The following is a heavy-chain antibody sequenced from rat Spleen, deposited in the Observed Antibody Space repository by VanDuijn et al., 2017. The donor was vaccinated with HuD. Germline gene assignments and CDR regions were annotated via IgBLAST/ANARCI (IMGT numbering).Heavy chain of an antibody. CDR2: IWAIGGT. CDR3: AREDPGSWFAY. J-gene: IGHJ3*01. CDR1: GFSLTTYN. V-gene: IGHV2-41*01. D-gene: IGHD1-4*01. Sequence: QVQLKESGPGLVQPSQTLSLTCTVTGFSLTTYNVHWVRQPPGKGLEWMGVIWAIGGTRYNSGLKSRLTISKDTSKSQVFLKMNSLQTEDTATYYCAREDPGSWFAYWGQGTLVTVSS.